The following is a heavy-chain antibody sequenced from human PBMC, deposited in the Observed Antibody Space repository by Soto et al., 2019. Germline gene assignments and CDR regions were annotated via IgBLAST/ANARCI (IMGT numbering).Heavy chain of an antibody. Sequence: VQLVPSGAEVKKPGESLKISCRASGYTFSNYWIGWVRQVPGKGLEWMGIIYPGDSDTRYSPSFQGQVTISADKSISTAYLQGSSLKASDTAMYYCSRSVEVAPIDAFDIWGQGTMVAVCS. D-gene: IGHD5-12*01. CDR2: IYPGDSDT. V-gene: IGHV5-51*01. CDR3: SRSVEVAPIDAFDI. CDR1: GYTFSNYW. J-gene: IGHJ3*02.